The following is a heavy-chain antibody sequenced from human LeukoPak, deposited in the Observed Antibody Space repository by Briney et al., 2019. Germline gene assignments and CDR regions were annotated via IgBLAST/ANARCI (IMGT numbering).Heavy chain of an antibody. D-gene: IGHD4-23*01. J-gene: IGHJ6*02. V-gene: IGHV3-30*18. CDR1: GFTFSSYG. Sequence: GGSLRLSCAASGFTFSSYGMHWARQAPGKGLEWVAVISYDGSNKYYADSVKGRFTISRDNSKNTLYLQMNSLRAEDTAVYYCAKLDIPLEGGNSYYYYGMDVWGQGTTVTVSS. CDR3: AKLDIPLEGGNSYYYYGMDV. CDR2: ISYDGSNK.